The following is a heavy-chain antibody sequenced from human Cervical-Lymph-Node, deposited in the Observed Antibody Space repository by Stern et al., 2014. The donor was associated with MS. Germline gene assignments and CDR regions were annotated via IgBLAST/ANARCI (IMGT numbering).Heavy chain of an antibody. CDR3: AIADDGFGELAA. Sequence: QLQLQESGPGLVRPSQTLSLSCTVSGASVNSGGYYWTWIRQHPGKGLEWIGYIFYTGRTYYNLSLRSRVTISMDTSKNQFSLRLTSVTAADTAVYYCAIADDGFGELAAWGQGTLVAVSS. D-gene: IGHD3-10*01. V-gene: IGHV4-31*03. CDR2: IFYTGRT. CDR1: GASVNSGGYY. J-gene: IGHJ4*02.